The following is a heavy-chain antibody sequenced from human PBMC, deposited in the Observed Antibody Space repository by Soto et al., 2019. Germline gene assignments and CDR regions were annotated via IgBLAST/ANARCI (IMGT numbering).Heavy chain of an antibody. V-gene: IGHV3-30-3*01. CDR3: ARDVGAY. D-gene: IGHD3-16*01. CDR2: MSYDGSNK. Sequence: QVQLVESGGGVVQHGRSLRLSCAASGFTFSSYAMHWVRRAPGKGLEWMAVMSYDGSNKYYSDSVKGRFTISRDTSKNTLYLQMNSLTPEDTALYYCARDVGAYWGQGTLVIVS. J-gene: IGHJ4*02. CDR1: GFTFSSYA.